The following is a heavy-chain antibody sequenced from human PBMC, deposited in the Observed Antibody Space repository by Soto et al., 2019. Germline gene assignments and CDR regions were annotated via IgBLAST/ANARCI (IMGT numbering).Heavy chain of an antibody. CDR1: GFTFSSYG. V-gene: IGHV3-30*19. Sequence: GGSLRLSCAASGFTFSSYGMHWVRQAPGKGLEWVAVIWYDGSNKYYADSVKGRFTISRDNSKNTLYLQMNSLRAEDTAVYYCARDKRDLRFLEWSYYFDYRRKGTLVTVSS. CDR2: IWYDGSNK. J-gene: IGHJ4*02. D-gene: IGHD3-3*01. CDR3: ARDKRDLRFLEWSYYFDY.